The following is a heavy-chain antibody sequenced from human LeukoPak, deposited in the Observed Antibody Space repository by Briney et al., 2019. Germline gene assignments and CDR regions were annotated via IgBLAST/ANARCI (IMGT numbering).Heavy chain of an antibody. Sequence: TGGSLRLSCAASGFTFSTYTMHWVRQAPGKGLEWVSAISGSGGSTYYADSVKGRFTISRDNSKNTLYLQMNSLRAEDTAVYYCAYPLDFYYDSSGYSSDEDYWGQGTLVTVSS. CDR1: GFTFSTYT. J-gene: IGHJ4*02. V-gene: IGHV3-23*01. CDR2: ISGSGGST. CDR3: AYPLDFYYDSSGYSSDEDY. D-gene: IGHD3-22*01.